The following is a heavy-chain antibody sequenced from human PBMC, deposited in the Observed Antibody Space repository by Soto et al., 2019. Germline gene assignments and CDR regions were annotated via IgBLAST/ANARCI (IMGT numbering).Heavy chain of an antibody. J-gene: IGHJ5*02. CDR2: IFYSGST. V-gene: IGHV4-39*01. D-gene: IGHD2-21*01. CDR1: GGSISTSRSY. CDR3: ARQPTTGDTDLWCDP. Sequence: SETLSLTCNVSGGSISTSRSYWAWIRQPPGKGLEWLANIFYSGSTYYNPSLASRVTVSVDTSKNEFSLKLRSVTAADTAVYYCARQPTTGDTDLWCDPWGQGTLVTVSS.